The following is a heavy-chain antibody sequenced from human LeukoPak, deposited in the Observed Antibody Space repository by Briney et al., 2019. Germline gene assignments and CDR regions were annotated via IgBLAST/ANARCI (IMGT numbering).Heavy chain of an antibody. CDR2: ISRDARNK. CDR3: ARVKADIVVVGGMDV. J-gene: IGHJ6*02. D-gene: IGHD2-2*01. V-gene: IGHV3-30*03. CDR1: GFTFSSYG. Sequence: PGGSLRLSCVASGFTFSSYGMHWVRQAPGKGLEWVAVISRDARNKYYADSVKGRFTISRDNSKNTLYLQMNSLRAEDTAVYYCARVKADIVVVGGMDVWGQGTTVTVSS.